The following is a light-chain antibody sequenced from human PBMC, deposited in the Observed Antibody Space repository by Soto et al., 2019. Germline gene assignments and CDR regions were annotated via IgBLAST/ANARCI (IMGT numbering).Light chain of an antibody. CDR2: YNN. CDR1: SSNIGASYN. J-gene: IGLJ1*01. CDR3: AAWDDTLKRYV. Sequence: QSVLTQPPSVSGAPGQRVTISCTGSSSNIGASYNVHWYQHLPGTAPKLLIYYNNQRPSGVPDRFSGSKSGTSASLAISGLQSEDERDYYCAAWDDTLKRYVFGTGTNVTVL. V-gene: IGLV1-44*01.